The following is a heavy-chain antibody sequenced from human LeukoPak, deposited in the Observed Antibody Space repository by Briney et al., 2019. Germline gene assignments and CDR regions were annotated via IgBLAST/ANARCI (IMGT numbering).Heavy chain of an antibody. Sequence: ASVKVSCKASGDTFTSYYMHWVRQAPGQGLECMGIINPSGTSTCYAQKLQGRVTMTTDTSTSTAYMELRSLRSDDTAVYYCARVHYGILTGYGRYYMDVWGKGTTVTISS. J-gene: IGHJ6*03. D-gene: IGHD3-9*01. CDR2: INPSGTST. CDR1: GDTFTSYY. CDR3: ARVHYGILTGYGRYYMDV. V-gene: IGHV1-46*01.